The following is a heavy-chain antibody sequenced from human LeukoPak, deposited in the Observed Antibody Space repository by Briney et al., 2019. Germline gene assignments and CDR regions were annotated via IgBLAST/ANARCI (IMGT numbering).Heavy chain of an antibody. Sequence: SVQVSCKASGYTFTNYGISGVRQPAGKGLAGMAWISTYDNDTNYAQKLRGRVTMTTDTSQSTGYMDLRSLAADETAVYYFVRDYFGSGGTRDDCFDPWGQGTLVTVSS. CDR1: GYTFTNYG. CDR2: ISTYDNDT. CDR3: VRDYFGSGGTRDDCFDP. J-gene: IGHJ5*02. D-gene: IGHD2-15*01. V-gene: IGHV1-18*01.